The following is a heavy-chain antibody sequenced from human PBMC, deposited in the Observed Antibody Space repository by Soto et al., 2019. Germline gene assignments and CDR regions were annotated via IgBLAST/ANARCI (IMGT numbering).Heavy chain of an antibody. J-gene: IGHJ5*02. D-gene: IGHD3-22*01. Sequence: EVQLVESGGGLVKPGGSLRLSCAASGFTFSSYSMNWVRQAPGKGLEWVSSISSSSSYIYYADSVKGRFTISRDNAKNSLYLQMNSLRAEDTAVYYCARDHYYDSSGYPGDWFDPWGQGTLVTVSS. CDR2: ISSSSSYI. CDR3: ARDHYYDSSGYPGDWFDP. CDR1: GFTFSSYS. V-gene: IGHV3-21*01.